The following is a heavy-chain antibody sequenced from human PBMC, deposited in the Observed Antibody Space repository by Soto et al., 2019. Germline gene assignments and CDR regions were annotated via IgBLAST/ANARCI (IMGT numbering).Heavy chain of an antibody. Sequence: PGGATILPHAASWFHIRNHLIRWVPPAPGKGLEWVSVIYSGGSTYYADSVKGRFTISRDNSKNTLYLQMNSLRAEDTAVYYCARDQGYFDWLFFDYWGQGTLVTVSS. CDR2: IYSGGST. CDR1: WFHIRNHL. V-gene: IGHV3-66*01. CDR3: ARDQGYFDWLFFDY. D-gene: IGHD3-9*01. J-gene: IGHJ4*02.